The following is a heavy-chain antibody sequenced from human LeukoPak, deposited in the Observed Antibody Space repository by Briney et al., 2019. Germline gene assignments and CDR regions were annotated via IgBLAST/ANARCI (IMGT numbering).Heavy chain of an antibody. CDR3: ARSTFSSNWNL. CDR2: IYHSGSA. Sequence: SETLSLTCSVSGYSIGSGYYWGWIRQPPGKGLEWIGRIYHSGSAYYSPSLKTRVTISVDTSKNQFSLKLTSVTAADTAVYYCARSTFSSNWNLWGQGTLVTVSS. CDR1: GYSIGSGYY. J-gene: IGHJ4*02. D-gene: IGHD6-13*01. V-gene: IGHV4-38-2*02.